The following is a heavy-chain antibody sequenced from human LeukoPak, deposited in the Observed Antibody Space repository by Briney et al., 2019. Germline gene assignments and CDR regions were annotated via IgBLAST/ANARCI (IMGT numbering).Heavy chain of an antibody. CDR2: IRYDGSNK. J-gene: IGHJ4*02. CDR3: AKTSSYSSGWYDY. Sequence: GGSLRLSCAASGFTFSSYGMHWVRQAPGKGLEWVAFIRYDGSNKYYADSVKGRFTISRDTSKNTLYLQMNSLRTEGTAVYYCAKTSSYSSGWYDYWGQGTLVTVSS. V-gene: IGHV3-30*02. D-gene: IGHD6-19*01. CDR1: GFTFSSYG.